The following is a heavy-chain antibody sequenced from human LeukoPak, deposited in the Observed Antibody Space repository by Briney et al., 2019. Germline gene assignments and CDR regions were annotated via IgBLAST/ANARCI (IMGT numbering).Heavy chain of an antibody. J-gene: IGHJ5*02. CDR1: GGSISSSSYY. V-gene: IGHV4-39*07. CDR2: IYYSGST. CDR3: ARAITMVRGVPINWFDP. D-gene: IGHD3-10*01. Sequence: SETLSLTCTVSGGSISSSSYYWGWIRQPPGKGLEWIGSIYYSGSTYYNPSLKSRVTISVDTSKNQFSLKLSSVTAADTAVYYCARAITMVRGVPINWFDPWGQGTLVTVSS.